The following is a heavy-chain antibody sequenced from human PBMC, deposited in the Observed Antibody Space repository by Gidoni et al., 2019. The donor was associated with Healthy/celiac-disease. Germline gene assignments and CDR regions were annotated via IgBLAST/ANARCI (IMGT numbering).Heavy chain of an antibody. D-gene: IGHD3-22*01. CDR3: ARVEIGYDSSGYRDAFDI. CDR2: IYHSGST. J-gene: IGHJ3*02. V-gene: IGHV4-4*02. Sequence: QVPLPESGPGLLKPSGTLSLTCAGPGCAISSSNWWRWVRQPPGKGLEWIGEIYHSGSTNYNPSLKSRVTISVDKSKNQFSLKLSSVTAADTAVYYCARVEIGYDSSGYRDAFDIWGQGTMVTVSS. CDR1: GCAISSSNW.